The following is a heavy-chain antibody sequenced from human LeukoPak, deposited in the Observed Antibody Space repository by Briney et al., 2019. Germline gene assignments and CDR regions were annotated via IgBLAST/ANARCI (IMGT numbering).Heavy chain of an antibody. CDR2: ISGSAGST. V-gene: IGHV3-23*01. CDR1: GFTFSSYA. J-gene: IGHJ4*02. Sequence: GGSLRLSCAASGFTFSSYAMSWVRQAPGKGLEWVSGISGSAGSTFYADSVKGRFTISRDNSKNTLSLQMNSLRAEDTAVHYCAKDRGTYKIRPFDYWGQGALVTVSS. D-gene: IGHD1-1*01. CDR3: AKDRGTYKIRPFDY.